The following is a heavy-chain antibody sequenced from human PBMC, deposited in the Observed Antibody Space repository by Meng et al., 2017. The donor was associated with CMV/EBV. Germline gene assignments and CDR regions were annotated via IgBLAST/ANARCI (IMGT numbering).Heavy chain of an antibody. D-gene: IGHD5-18*01. CDR2: ISYDGSNK. CDR3: ARDRSSYYYYYGTDV. J-gene: IGHJ6*02. CDR1: GFTFSSYA. V-gene: IGHV3-30*04. Sequence: GESLKISCAASGFTFSSYAMHWVRQAPGKGLEWVAVISYDGSNKYYADSVKGRFTISRDNSKNTLYLQMNSLRAEDTAVYYCARDRSSYYYYYGTDVWGQGTTVTVSS.